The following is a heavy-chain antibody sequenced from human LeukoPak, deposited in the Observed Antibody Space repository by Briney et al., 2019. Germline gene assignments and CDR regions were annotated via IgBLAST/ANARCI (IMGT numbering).Heavy chain of an antibody. J-gene: IGHJ4*02. V-gene: IGHV1-18*01. D-gene: IGHD5-24*01. CDR2: ISGYNGNT. CDR3: ARDSESSHREGYNFDY. CDR1: GYTFTNYG. Sequence: ASVKVSCKASGYTFTNYGISWVRQAPGQGLEWMGWISGYNGNTNYEQNLQGRVTMTTDTSTSTAYMELRGLRSDDTAVYYCARDSESSHREGYNFDYWGQGTLVTVPS.